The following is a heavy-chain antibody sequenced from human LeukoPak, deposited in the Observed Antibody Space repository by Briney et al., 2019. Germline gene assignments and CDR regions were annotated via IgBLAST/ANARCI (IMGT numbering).Heavy chain of an antibody. J-gene: IGHJ5*02. D-gene: IGHD3-3*01. CDR1: GYTFTSYG. CDR2: ISAYNGIT. Sequence: ASVKVSCKASGYTFTSYGISWVRQAPGQGLEWMGWISAYNGITNYAQKLQGRVTMTTDTSTSTAYMELRSLRSDDTAVYYCARGPCEWLCSVVHWFDPWGQGTLVTVSS. V-gene: IGHV1-18*01. CDR3: ARGPCEWLCSVVHWFDP.